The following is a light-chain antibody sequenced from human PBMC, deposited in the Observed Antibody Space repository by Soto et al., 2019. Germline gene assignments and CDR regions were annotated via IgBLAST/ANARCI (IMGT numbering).Light chain of an antibody. CDR3: QQRSNWPPP. Sequence: EIVLTQSPATLSLSPGERATLSCRASQSVSSYLAWYQQKSGQAPRLLIFDASNRATGIPARFSGSGSGTDFTLTIISLEPEDFAVYYCQQRSNWPPPFGGGTKVEIK. CDR2: DAS. CDR1: QSVSSY. J-gene: IGKJ4*01. V-gene: IGKV3-11*01.